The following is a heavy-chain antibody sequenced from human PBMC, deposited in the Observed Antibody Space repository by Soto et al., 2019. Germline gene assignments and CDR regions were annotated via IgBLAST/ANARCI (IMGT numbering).Heavy chain of an antibody. V-gene: IGHV4-59*01. Sequence: SETLSLTCTVSGGSISSYYWSWIRQPPGKGLEWIGYMYNTGSTIYNPSLKSRVTISVDTSKNQFSLKLNSVTAADTAVYYCARDLWGYCGADCYPLDVWGQGVLVTVSS. CDR2: MYNTGST. D-gene: IGHD2-21*02. CDR3: ARDLWGYCGADCYPLDV. CDR1: GGSISSYY. J-gene: IGHJ4*02.